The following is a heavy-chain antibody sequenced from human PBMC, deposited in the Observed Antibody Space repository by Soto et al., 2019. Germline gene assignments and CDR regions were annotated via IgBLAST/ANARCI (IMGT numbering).Heavy chain of an antibody. CDR3: ARVIFDYGDYDDYYYYMDV. CDR2: INAGNGNT. D-gene: IGHD4-17*01. V-gene: IGHV1-3*01. CDR1: GYTFTSYA. Sequence: ASVKVSCKASGYTFTSYAMHWVRQAPGQRLEWMGWINAGNGNTKYSQKFQGRVTITGDTSASTAYMELSSLRSEDTAVYYCARVIFDYGDYDDYYYYMDVWGTGTTVTVSS. J-gene: IGHJ6*03.